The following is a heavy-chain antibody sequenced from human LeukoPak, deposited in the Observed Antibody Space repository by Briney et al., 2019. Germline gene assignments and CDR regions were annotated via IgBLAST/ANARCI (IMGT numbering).Heavy chain of an antibody. J-gene: IGHJ4*02. Sequence: SLRXSCXAXGLAFXYYWMSWVRQAPGKGLEWVANIKEDGSEKHYVDSVKGRFTVSRDNVKTSLYLQMNSLRAEDTAVYYCAVYYSSGPIAYWGQGTLVTVSS. CDR3: AVYYSSGPIAY. D-gene: IGHD3-22*01. CDR1: GLAFXYYW. V-gene: IGHV3-7*01. CDR2: IKEDGSEK.